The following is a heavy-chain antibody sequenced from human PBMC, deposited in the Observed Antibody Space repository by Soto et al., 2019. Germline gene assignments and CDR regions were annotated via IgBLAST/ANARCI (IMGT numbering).Heavy chain of an antibody. V-gene: IGHV4-31*03. Sequence: QVQLQESGPGLVKPSQTLSLTCTVSGGSISSGGYYWSWIRQHPGKGLEWIGYIDYSGRTYYNPSLKSRVTISVDTSKNQFSWKLSSVTGADTAVYYCASEKMFSMAYDYWGQGTLVTVSS. CDR1: GGSISSGGYY. J-gene: IGHJ4*02. D-gene: IGHD3-10*02. CDR2: IDYSGRT. CDR3: ASEKMFSMAYDY.